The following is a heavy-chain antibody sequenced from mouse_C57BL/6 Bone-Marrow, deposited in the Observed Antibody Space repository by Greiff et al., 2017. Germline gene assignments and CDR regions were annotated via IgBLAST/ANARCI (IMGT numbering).Heavy chain of an antibody. CDR2: IDPSDSET. Sequence: QVQLKQPGAELVRPGSSVKLSCKASGYTFTSYWMHWVKQRPIQGLEWIGNIDPSDSETPYNQKFKDKATLTVDKSSSTAYMQLSSLTSEDSAVYYCARGGDYGSSDYWGQGTTLTVSS. CDR3: ARGGDYGSSDY. D-gene: IGHD1-1*01. V-gene: IGHV1-52*01. J-gene: IGHJ2*01. CDR1: GYTFTSYW.